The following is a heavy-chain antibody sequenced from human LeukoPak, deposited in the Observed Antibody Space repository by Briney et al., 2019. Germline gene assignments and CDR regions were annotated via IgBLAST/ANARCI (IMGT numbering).Heavy chain of an antibody. V-gene: IGHV4-38-2*01. CDR1: GYSINSGHY. CDR3: TRGAAAHRRFDY. J-gene: IGHJ4*02. CDR2: IYHSGGT. Sequence: SETLSLTCAVSGYSINSGHYWGWIRQPPGKGLEWIGSIYHSGGTFYNSSLKSRVTISVDTSKNQFSLKVTPVTAADTAVYFCTRGAAAHRRFDYWGQGTLFTVSS. D-gene: IGHD6-13*01.